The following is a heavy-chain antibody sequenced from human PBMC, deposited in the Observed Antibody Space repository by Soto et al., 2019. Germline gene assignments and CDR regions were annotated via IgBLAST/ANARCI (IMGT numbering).Heavy chain of an antibody. D-gene: IGHD6-19*01. V-gene: IGHV5-10-1*01. CDR2: IDPTYSYT. CDR3: AIHLRAGYGSGYPPLNSDY. Sequence: PGESLTISCKASGYSFTSYWLSWVRQMPGKGLEWIRKIDPTYSYTNSSPTSQGHISIAADRSIRTAYLQRSSLTASDTAMYYCAIHLRAGYGSGYPPLNSDYRRQGYRGTVAS. J-gene: IGHJ4*02. CDR1: GYSFTSYW.